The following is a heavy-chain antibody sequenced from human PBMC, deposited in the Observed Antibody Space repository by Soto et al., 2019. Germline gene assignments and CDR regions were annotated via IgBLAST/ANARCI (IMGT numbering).Heavy chain of an antibody. CDR1: GFIFSDYY. D-gene: IGHD3-22*01. J-gene: IGHJ4*02. Sequence: QVQLVESGGGLVKPGGSLRLSCAASGFIFSDYYMSWIRQAPGKGLEWVSYISSSSSYTNYADSVKGRFTISRDNAKNSLYLQMNSLRAEDTAVYYCARSITDYYDSSGYYDDYWGQGTLVTVSS. CDR3: ARSITDYYDSSGYYDDY. CDR2: ISSSSSYT. V-gene: IGHV3-11*05.